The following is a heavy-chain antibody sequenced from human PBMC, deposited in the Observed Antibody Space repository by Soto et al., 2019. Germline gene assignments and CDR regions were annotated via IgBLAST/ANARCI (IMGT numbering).Heavy chain of an antibody. CDR2: ISSSSSTI. D-gene: IGHD3-3*01. CDR3: ARDRGITIFGVAKSSYYFDY. CDR1: GFTFSSYS. Sequence: GSLRLSCAASGFTFSSYSMNWVRQAPGKGLEWVSYISSSSSTIYYADSVKGRFTISRDNAKNSLYLQMNSLRAEDTAVYYCARDRGITIFGVAKSSYYFDYWGQGTLVTVSS. J-gene: IGHJ4*02. V-gene: IGHV3-48*01.